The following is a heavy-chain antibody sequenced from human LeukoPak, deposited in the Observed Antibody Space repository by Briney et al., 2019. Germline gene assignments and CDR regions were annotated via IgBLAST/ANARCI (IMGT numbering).Heavy chain of an antibody. CDR1: GSSFPDAW. D-gene: IGHD3-16*01. CDR3: ATNPSHWGDF. V-gene: IGHV3-15*07. J-gene: IGHJ4*02. Sequence: GGSLRLSCAVSGSSFPDAWMNWVRQAPGKGLEWVAHIKSKGSGGTTEYVAPVKGRFTISRDDSKNMLYLQMNGLKIKDTAVYYCATNPSHWGDFWGQGTLVTVSS. CDR2: IKSKGSGGTT.